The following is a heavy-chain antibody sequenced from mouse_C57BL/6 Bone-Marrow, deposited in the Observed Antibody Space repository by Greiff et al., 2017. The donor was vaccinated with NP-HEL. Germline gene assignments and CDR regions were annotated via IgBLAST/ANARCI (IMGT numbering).Heavy chain of an antibody. Sequence: VQLQESGPGLVAPSQSLSITCTVSGFSLTSYAINWVRQPPGKGLEWLGVIWTGGGTNYNSTLKSRLSISKDNSKSQVFLKMNSLQTDDTARYYCARMNYGSSYVRYFDVWGTGTTVTVSS. D-gene: IGHD1-1*01. V-gene: IGHV2-9-1*01. CDR3: ARMNYGSSYVRYFDV. CDR2: IWTGGGT. J-gene: IGHJ1*03. CDR1: GFSLTSYA.